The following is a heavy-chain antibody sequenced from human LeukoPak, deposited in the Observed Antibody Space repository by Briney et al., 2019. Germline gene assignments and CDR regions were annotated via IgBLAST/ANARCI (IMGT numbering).Heavy chain of an antibody. J-gene: IGHJ4*02. D-gene: IGHD3-9*01. Sequence: SVTVSCKPSVYTFTGYYMHWVPQAPAQGLEWMGWINPNNGGTNYAQKFQGRVTMTRDTSISTAYMELSRLRSDDTAVYYCARSQPPLRYFDWLLPATAYWGQGTLVTVSS. CDR3: ARSQPPLRYFDWLLPATAY. V-gene: IGHV1-2*02. CDR2: INPNNGGT. CDR1: VYTFTGYY.